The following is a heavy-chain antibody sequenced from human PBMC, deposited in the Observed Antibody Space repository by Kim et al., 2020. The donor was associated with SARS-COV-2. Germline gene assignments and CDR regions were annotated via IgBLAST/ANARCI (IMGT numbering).Heavy chain of an antibody. CDR3: AKKFSYGSGTYFYHFDY. J-gene: IGHJ4*01. D-gene: IGHD3-10*01. CDR1: GFTFSHYA. CDR2: LSADATGT. Sequence: GGSLRLSCAASGFTFSHYAMSWVRQAPGKGLEWVSTLSADATGTFYADSVKGRFTISRDNSKNTLYPQMNSLRAEDTAVYYCAKKFSYGSGTYFYHFDY. V-gene: IGHV3-23*01.